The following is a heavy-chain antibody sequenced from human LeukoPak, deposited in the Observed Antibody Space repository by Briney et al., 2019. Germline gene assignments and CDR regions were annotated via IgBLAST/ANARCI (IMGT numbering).Heavy chain of an antibody. V-gene: IGHV3-15*01. J-gene: IGHJ4*02. CDR2: IKRKTDGGTI. Sequence: GGSLRLSCAASGFTFSNAWMSWVRQTPGKGLEWVGHIKRKTDGGTIDYAAPVKGRFTISRDDSKNTLYLQMNSLKTEDTAVYYCTTEGFLRYNWNDWGDYWGQGTLVTVSS. CDR1: GFTFSNAW. CDR3: TTEGFLRYNWNDWGDY. D-gene: IGHD1-1*01.